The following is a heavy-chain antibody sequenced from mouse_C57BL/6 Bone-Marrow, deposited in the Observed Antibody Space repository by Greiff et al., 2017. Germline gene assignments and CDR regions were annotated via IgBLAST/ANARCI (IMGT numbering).Heavy chain of an antibody. J-gene: IGHJ3*01. Sequence: VKLVESGAELVKPGASVKLSCKASGYTFTEYTIHWVKQRSGQGLEWIGWFYTGSGCIKYTEKFKDKATLTADKSSSTVYMELSRLTSEDSAVYFCARHGSYYYGSPFAYWGQGTRVTVSA. CDR1: GYTFTEYT. V-gene: IGHV1-62-2*01. CDR2: FYTGSGCI. D-gene: IGHD1-1*01. CDR3: ARHGSYYYGSPFAY.